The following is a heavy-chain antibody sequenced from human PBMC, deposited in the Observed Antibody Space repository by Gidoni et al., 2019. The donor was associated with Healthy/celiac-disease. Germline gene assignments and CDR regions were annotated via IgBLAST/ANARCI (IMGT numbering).Heavy chain of an antibody. V-gene: IGHV3-21*01. J-gene: IGHJ4*02. Sequence: EVQLVESGGGLVKPGGSLRLSCAASGFTFSSYSMTWVRQAPGKGLEWVSSIRSSSSYIYYADSVKGRFTISRDNAKNSLYLQMNSLRAEDTAVYYCARDRYYDFWSGYYEDPFDYWGQGTLVTVSS. CDR3: ARDRYYDFWSGYYEDPFDY. CDR2: IRSSSSYI. D-gene: IGHD3-3*01. CDR1: GFTFSSYS.